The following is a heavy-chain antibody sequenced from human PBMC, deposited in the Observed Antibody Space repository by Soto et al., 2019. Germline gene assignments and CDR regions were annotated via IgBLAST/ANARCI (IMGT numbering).Heavy chain of an antibody. CDR2: INQDGSEK. CDR1: GFSVSSNW. J-gene: IGHJ4*02. CDR3: FNVAFGY. Sequence: PGGSLRLSCTASGFSVSSNWMSWVWQAPGKGPEWVANINQDGSEKYCADSVKGRFTISRDNAKNSLYLQMDSLRVEDTALYYCFNVAFGYWGRGTLVTVSS. V-gene: IGHV3-7*01.